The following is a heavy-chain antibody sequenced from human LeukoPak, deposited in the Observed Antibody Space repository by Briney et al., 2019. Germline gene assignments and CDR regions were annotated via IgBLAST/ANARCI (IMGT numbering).Heavy chain of an antibody. Sequence: SETLSLTCTVSGGSISSSSYYWGWIRQPPGKGLEWIGSIYYSGSTYYNPSLKSRVTISVDTSKNQFSLKLSSVTAADTAVYYCARLSGTSSGWPFDYWGQGTLVTVSS. D-gene: IGHD6-19*01. V-gene: IGHV4-39*07. CDR2: IYYSGST. J-gene: IGHJ4*02. CDR1: GGSISSSSYY. CDR3: ARLSGTSSGWPFDY.